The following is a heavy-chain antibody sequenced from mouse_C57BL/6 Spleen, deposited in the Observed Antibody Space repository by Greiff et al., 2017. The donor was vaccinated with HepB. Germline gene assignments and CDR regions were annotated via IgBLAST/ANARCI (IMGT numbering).Heavy chain of an antibody. CDR1: GCTFTSYW. Sequence: VQLQQPGAELVKPGASVKMSCKASGCTFTSYWITWVKQRPGQGLEWIGDIYPGSGSTNYNEKFKSKATLTVDTSSSTAYMQLSSLTSEDSAVYYCARWGSSGGYYYAMDYWGQGTSVTVSS. V-gene: IGHV1-55*01. CDR2: IYPGSGST. CDR3: ARWGSSGGYYYAMDY. J-gene: IGHJ4*01. D-gene: IGHD3-2*02.